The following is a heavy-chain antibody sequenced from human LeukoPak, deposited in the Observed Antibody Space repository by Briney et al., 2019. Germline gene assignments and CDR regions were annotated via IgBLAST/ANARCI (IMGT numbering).Heavy chain of an antibody. D-gene: IGHD5-12*01. CDR3: ARVLYSGYDSGLLGPFDY. Sequence: PGGSLRLSCAASGFTFSSYSMNWVRQAPGKGLEWVSSISSSSSYIYYADSVKGRFTISRDNAKNSLYLQMNSLRAEDTAVYYCARVLYSGYDSGLLGPFDYWGQGTLVTVSS. CDR2: ISSSSSYI. J-gene: IGHJ4*02. CDR1: GFTFSSYS. V-gene: IGHV3-21*01.